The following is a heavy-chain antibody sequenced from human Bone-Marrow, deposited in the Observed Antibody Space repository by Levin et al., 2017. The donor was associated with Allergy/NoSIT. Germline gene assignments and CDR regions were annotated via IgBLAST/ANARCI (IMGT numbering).Heavy chain of an antibody. J-gene: IGHJ4*02. CDR1: GGTFSSYA. CDR2: IIPIFGTA. CDR3: ARDGRAAAAGTTPFDY. Sequence: SVKVSCKASGGTFSSYAISWVRQAPGQGLEWMGGIIPIFGTANYAQKFQGRVTITADKSTSTAYMELSSLRSEDTAVYYCARDGRAAAAGTTPFDYWGQGTLVTVSS. V-gene: IGHV1-69*06. D-gene: IGHD6-13*01.